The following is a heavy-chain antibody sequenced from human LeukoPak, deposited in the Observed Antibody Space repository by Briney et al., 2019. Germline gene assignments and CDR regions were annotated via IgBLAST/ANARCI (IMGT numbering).Heavy chain of an antibody. CDR1: GFTFSSYG. V-gene: IGHV3-30*18. D-gene: IGHD3-3*01. CDR3: AKAYYDFWSGHDY. J-gene: IGHJ4*02. Sequence: GGSLRLSCAASGFTFSSYGMHWVRQAPGKGLEWVVVISYDGSNKYYADSVKGRFTISRDNSKNTLYLQMNSLRAEDTAVYYCAKAYYDFWSGHDYWGQGTLVTVSS. CDR2: ISYDGSNK.